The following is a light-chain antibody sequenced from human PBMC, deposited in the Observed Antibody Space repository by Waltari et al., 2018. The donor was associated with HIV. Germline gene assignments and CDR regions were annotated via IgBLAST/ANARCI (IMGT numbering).Light chain of an antibody. V-gene: IGLV2-23*02. Sequence: QSALTQPASVSGSPGQSLTISCTATSSDVGAYTSVSWYQHHPGKAPKVMIYDVSERPSGVSDRFSGSRSGNTASLTISGLQAEDEADYYCCSYAGGSTLLFGGGTKLTVL. J-gene: IGLJ2*01. CDR2: DVS. CDR1: SSDVGAYTS. CDR3: CSYAGGSTLL.